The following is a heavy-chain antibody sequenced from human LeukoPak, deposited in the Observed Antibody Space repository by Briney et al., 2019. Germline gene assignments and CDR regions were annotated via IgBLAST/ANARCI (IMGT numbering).Heavy chain of an antibody. D-gene: IGHD3-22*01. V-gene: IGHV1-18*01. CDR1: GYTFTSYG. J-gene: IGHJ5*02. CDR2: ISAYNGNT. Sequence: GESPKVSCKASGYTFTSYGISWVRQAPGQGLEWMGWISAYNGNTNYAQKLQGRVTMTTDTSTSTAYMELRSLRSDDTAVYYCADTYYYDSSGYYSTWFDPWGQGTLVTVSS. CDR3: ADTYYYDSSGYYSTWFDP.